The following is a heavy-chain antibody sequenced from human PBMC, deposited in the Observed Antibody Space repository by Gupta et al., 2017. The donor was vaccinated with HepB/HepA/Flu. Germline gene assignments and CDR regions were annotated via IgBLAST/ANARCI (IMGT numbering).Heavy chain of an antibody. CDR2: ISSSSSTI. J-gene: IGHJ5*02. Sequence: EVQLVESGGGLVQPGGSLRLSCAASGFTFSSYSMNWVRQAPGKGLGWVSYISSSSSTIYYADSVKGRFTISRDNAKNSLYLQMNSLRDEDTAVYYCARDAPSDFWSGANWFDPWGQGTLVTVSS. CDR3: ARDAPSDFWSGANWFDP. V-gene: IGHV3-48*02. D-gene: IGHD3-3*01. CDR1: GFTFSSYS.